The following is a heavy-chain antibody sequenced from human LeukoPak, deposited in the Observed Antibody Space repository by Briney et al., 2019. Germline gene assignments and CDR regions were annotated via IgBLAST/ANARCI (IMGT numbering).Heavy chain of an antibody. CDR2: ISGSGDNT. CDR1: GLTFRNYA. Sequence: GGSLRLSCAASGLTFRNYAMSWVRQAPGKGLEWVSAISGSGDNTDYADSVKGRFTISRDDSKNALYLQMNSLRAEDTAVYYCARKGTGTDALDIWGQGTLVTVSS. V-gene: IGHV3-23*01. J-gene: IGHJ3*02. CDR3: ARKGTGTDALDI. D-gene: IGHD1-1*01.